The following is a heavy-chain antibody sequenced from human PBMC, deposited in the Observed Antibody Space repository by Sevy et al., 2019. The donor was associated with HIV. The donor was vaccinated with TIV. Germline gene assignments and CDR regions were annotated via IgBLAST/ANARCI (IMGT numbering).Heavy chain of an antibody. V-gene: IGHV4-39*01. CDR1: GGSIRRGDYF. CDR3: ARLRGGYGNGWFYYYMDV. CDR2: ITDSGST. D-gene: IGHD3-10*01. Sequence: SETLSLTCSVTGGSIRRGDYFWGWIRQSPGKGLEWIGSITDSGSTYYNPSLKSRVTMSVDTSKNQFSLKLSSVTAADTAVHYCARLRGGYGNGWFYYYMDVWGKGITVTVSS. J-gene: IGHJ6*03.